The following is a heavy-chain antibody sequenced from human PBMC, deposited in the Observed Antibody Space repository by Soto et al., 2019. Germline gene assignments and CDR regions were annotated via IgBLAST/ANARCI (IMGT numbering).Heavy chain of an antibody. J-gene: IGHJ6*02. CDR1: GFTFSSYG. CDR3: AREIHSSGWWDYYYGMDV. V-gene: IGHV3-33*01. CDR2: IWYDGSNK. D-gene: IGHD6-19*01. Sequence: QPGGSLRLSCAASGFTFSSYGMHWVRQAPGKGLEWVAVIWYDGSNKYYADSVKGRFTISRDNSKNTLYLQMNSLRAEDTAVYYCAREIHSSGWWDYYYGMDVWGQGTTVTVSS.